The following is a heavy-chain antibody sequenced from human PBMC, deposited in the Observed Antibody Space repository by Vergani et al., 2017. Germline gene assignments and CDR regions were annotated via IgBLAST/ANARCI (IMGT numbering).Heavy chain of an antibody. CDR1: GFTFSNAW. V-gene: IGHV3-15*01. Sequence: EVQLVESGGGLVKPGGSLRLSCAASGFTFSNAWMSWVRQAPGKGLEWVGRIKSKTDGGTTDYAAPVKGRFTISRDDSKNTLYLQMNSLKTEDTAEYYCTTDLELRYFDWLLFEDDYWGQGTLVTVSS. D-gene: IGHD3-9*01. CDR3: TTDLELRYFDWLLFEDDY. CDR2: IKSKTDGGTT. J-gene: IGHJ4*02.